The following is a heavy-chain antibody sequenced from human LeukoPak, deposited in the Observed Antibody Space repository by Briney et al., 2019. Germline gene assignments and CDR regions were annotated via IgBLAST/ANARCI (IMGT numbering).Heavy chain of an antibody. CDR1: GFTFRQFP. CDR2: ISYDGTNN. D-gene: IGHD3-10*01. Sequence: WGSLRLPFPASGFTFRQFPMHLVRQAPGKGLEWVAVISYDGTNNYRADSVKGRFTISRDNANNTLYLQMNSLRPEDTAVYFCASLMVRGIRDFDHWGQGTLVTVSS. V-gene: IGHV3-30*04. CDR3: ASLMVRGIRDFDH. J-gene: IGHJ4*02.